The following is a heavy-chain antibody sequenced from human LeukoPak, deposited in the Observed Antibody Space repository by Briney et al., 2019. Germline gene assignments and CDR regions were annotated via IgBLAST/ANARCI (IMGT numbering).Heavy chain of an antibody. CDR3: AKVRATIGFWVRSYYYYMDV. Sequence: GGSLRLSCAASGFTFSSYGMHWVRQAPGKGLEWVAFIRYGGSNKYYADSVKGRFTISRDNSKNTLYLQMNSLRAEDTAVYYCAKVRATIGFWVRSYYYYMDVWGKGTTVTVSS. J-gene: IGHJ6*03. CDR1: GFTFSSYG. D-gene: IGHD5-12*01. V-gene: IGHV3-30*02. CDR2: IRYGGSNK.